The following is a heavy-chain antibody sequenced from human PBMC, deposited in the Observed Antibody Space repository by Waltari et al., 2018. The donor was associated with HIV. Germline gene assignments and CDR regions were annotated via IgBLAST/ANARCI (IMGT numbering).Heavy chain of an antibody. CDR3: ARVSRRDGSRLFDY. J-gene: IGHJ4*02. CDR2: ISPNTGGT. CDR1: GYIFSGYY. V-gene: IGHV1-2*02. Sequence: QVQLVQSGAEVKQTGASVKVSCKTSGYIFSGYYIHWLRQAPGQGLEWMGWISPNTGGTRFAQRFQGRVTVTRDTSETTVYMEVSGLTSDDTAIYYCARVSRRDGSRLFDYWGPGTLVTVSS. D-gene: IGHD6-25*01.